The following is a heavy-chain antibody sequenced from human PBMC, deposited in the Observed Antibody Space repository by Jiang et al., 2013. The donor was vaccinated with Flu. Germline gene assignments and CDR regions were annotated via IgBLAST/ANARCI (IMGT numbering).Heavy chain of an antibody. J-gene: IGHJ4*02. Sequence: PGLVKPSGTLSLTCAVSGDSINSRNWWNWVRQSPGKGLEWIGEIYPSETTNYNPSLKSRLTISLDKSKNQFSLRLTSVTAADTAVYFCVRRRVSGYDYYFDFWGQGTLVTVSS. CDR2: IYPSETT. CDR3: VRRRVSGYDYYFDF. D-gene: IGHD3-22*01. V-gene: IGHV4-4*02. CDR1: GDSINSRNW.